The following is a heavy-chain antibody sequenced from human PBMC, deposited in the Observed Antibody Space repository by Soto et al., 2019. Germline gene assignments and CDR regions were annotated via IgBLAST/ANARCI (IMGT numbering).Heavy chain of an antibody. CDR1: GFTFSSYT. Sequence: VQLVESGGGLVKPGGSLRLSCEDSGFTFSSYTMNWVRRAPGKGLEWVSSISSRSTNTHYADSVRGRFTISRDNAERSVYQQMNSRRAEDTAVYYCARGPLYYCDYWGQGTVVTVSS. CDR3: ARGPLYYCDY. V-gene: IGHV3-21*02. J-gene: IGHJ4*02. CDR2: ISSRSTNT.